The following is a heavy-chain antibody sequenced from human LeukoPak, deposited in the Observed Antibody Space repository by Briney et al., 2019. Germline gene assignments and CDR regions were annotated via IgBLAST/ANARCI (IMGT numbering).Heavy chain of an antibody. Sequence: PSETLSLTCTVSGGSISSYYWSWIRQPPGKGLEWIGYIYYSGSTNYNPSLKSRVTISVDTSKNQFSLKLSFVTAADTAVYYCARGPVDTAMVSWDYWGQGTLVTVSS. D-gene: IGHD5-18*01. J-gene: IGHJ4*02. CDR1: GGSISSYY. CDR2: IYYSGST. V-gene: IGHV4-59*01. CDR3: ARGPVDTAMVSWDY.